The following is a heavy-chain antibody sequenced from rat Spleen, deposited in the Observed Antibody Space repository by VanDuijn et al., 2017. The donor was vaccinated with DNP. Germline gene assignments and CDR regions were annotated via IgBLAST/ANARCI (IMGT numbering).Heavy chain of an antibody. CDR2: ITYDGSRT. J-gene: IGHJ2*01. CDR1: GFTFSDYY. V-gene: IGHV5-22*01. CDR3: KVGARY. Sequence: EVKLVESGGGVVQPGRSMTLSCAASGFTFSDYYLAWVRQGPTRGLEWVATITYDGSRTYCRDSVKGRFTISRDNAKSTLYLQMNSLRSEDTATYYCKVGARYWGQGVMVTVSS. D-gene: IGHD5-1*01.